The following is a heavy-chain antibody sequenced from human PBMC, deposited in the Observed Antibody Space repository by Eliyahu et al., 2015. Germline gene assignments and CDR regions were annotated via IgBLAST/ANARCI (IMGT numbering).Heavy chain of an antibody. CDR1: XFXXXXSAEX. D-gene: IGHD6-19*01. CDR2: IYWDDDK. J-gene: IGHJ3*02. CDR3: AHKTVYISDVSGGYVRAFDI. V-gene: IGHV2-5*02. Sequence: QITLKESGPTLVKPTQTLTLTCTFSXFXXXXSAEXVGWFRQPPGKAPXWLALIYWDDDKRYSPGLKSRLTVTKDSSKNQVFFTMTNMDPLDTGTYYCAHKTVYISDVSGGYVRAFDIWGQGTTVTVSS.